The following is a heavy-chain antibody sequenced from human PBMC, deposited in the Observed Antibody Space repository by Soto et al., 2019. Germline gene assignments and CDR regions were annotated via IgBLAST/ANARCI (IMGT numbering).Heavy chain of an antibody. CDR2: ISSGSEFI. CDR1: AFTFGSYS. D-gene: IGHD2-2*01. Sequence: GESLRLSCSASAFTFGSYSMAWVRQTPEKAPQSLPSISSGSEFIFHSDSLKGRFTVSRDNAMDSLFLQMNSLTADDMGMYYCARAFSTGWYPGPFWGPGTVVTVSS. J-gene: IGHJ4*02. V-gene: IGHV3-21*04. CDR3: ARAFSTGWYPGPF.